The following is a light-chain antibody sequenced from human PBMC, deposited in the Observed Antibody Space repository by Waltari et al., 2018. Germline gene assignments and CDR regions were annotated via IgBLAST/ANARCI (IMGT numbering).Light chain of an antibody. V-gene: IGLV2-8*01. CDR3: SSYGGKNNLI. CDR2: DVS. Sequence: QSALTQPPSASGSPGQSLTIPCTATPRAIGGYNLFPWFQQHPGKAPKLVIYDVSERPSGVPDRFSGSKSGSTATLTVSGLQAEDEADYYCSSYGGKNNLIFGGGTTLTVL. CDR1: PRAIGGYNL. J-gene: IGLJ2*01.